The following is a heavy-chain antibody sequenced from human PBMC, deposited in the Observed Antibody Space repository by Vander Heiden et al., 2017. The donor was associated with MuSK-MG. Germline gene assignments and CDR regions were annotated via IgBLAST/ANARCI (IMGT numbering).Heavy chain of an antibody. D-gene: IGHD3-3*01. CDR3: ARQNRRITIFGVVIPRGFDP. CDR2: IYYSGST. Sequence: QLQLQESGPGLVKPSETLSLTCTVSGGSISSSSYYWGWLRQPPGKGLEWIGSIYYSGSTYYNPSLKSRVTISVDTSKNQFSLKLSSVTAADTAVYYCARQNRRITIFGVVIPRGFDPWGQGTLVTVSS. J-gene: IGHJ5*02. CDR1: GGSISSSSYY. V-gene: IGHV4-39*01.